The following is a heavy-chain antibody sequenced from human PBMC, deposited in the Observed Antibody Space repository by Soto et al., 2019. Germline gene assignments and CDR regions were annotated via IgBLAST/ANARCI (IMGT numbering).Heavy chain of an antibody. J-gene: IGHJ3*02. D-gene: IGHD3-10*01. CDR1: GGSISSYY. V-gene: IGHV4-59*01. Sequence: QVQLQESGPGLVKPSETLSLTCTVSGGSISSYYWSWIRQPPGKGLEWIGYIYYSGSTNYNPSLKRRVTISVDTSKNQFSLKLSSVTAADTAVYYCARDPDFGAFDIWGQGTMVTVSS. CDR3: ARDPDFGAFDI. CDR2: IYYSGST.